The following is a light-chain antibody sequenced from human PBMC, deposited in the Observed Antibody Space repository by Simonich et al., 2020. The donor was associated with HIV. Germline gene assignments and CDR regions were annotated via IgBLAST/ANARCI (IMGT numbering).Light chain of an antibody. Sequence: QSALTQPPSASGSPGQSVTISCTGTRSDVGGYNYVSWYQQYPGKAPKLMIYDVSRRPSGVSNRFSGSKSDNTTSLTISGLQADDEADYYCCSYAGSYTLFGGGTKLTVL. J-gene: IGLJ2*01. CDR2: DVS. CDR1: RSDVGGYNY. V-gene: IGLV2-11*01. CDR3: CSYAGSYTL.